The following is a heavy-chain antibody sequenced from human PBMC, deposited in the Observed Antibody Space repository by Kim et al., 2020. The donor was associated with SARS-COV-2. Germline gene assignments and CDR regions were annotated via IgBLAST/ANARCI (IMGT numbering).Heavy chain of an antibody. D-gene: IGHD4-4*01. CDR1: GGTFSNYT. V-gene: IGHV1-69*02. CDR3: ARGPMTTVRDKYGMDV. CDR2: IIPILGIA. Sequence: SVKVSCKASGGTFSNYTISGVGQAPGKAREWMGRIIPILGIAKYAQKFQGRVTITADKSTSTAYMELSSLRAEDTAVYYCARGPMTTVRDKYGMDVWGQGTTVPVSS. J-gene: IGHJ6*02.